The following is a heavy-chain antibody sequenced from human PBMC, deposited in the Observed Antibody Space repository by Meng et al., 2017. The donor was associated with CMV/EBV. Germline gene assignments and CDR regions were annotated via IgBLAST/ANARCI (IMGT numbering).Heavy chain of an antibody. CDR1: GFTFSSYG. V-gene: IGHV3-30*02. CDR2: IRYDGSNK. Sequence: GESLKISCAASGFTFSSYGMHWVRRAPGKGLEWVAFIRYDGSNKYYADSVKGRFTISRDNSKNTLYLQMNSLRAEDTAVYYCAKDTIFGVDLNYYGMDVWGQGTTVTVSS. J-gene: IGHJ6*02. D-gene: IGHD3-3*01. CDR3: AKDTIFGVDLNYYGMDV.